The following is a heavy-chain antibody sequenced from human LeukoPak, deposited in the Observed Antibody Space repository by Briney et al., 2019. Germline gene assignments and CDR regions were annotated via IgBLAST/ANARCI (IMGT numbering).Heavy chain of an antibody. D-gene: IGHD5-24*01. CDR3: AGDGDGNIGINGYGNWFDA. V-gene: IGHV3-11*01. Sequence: PGGSLRLSCAVSGFTFSSYYVSWICHAPGKGRGWVSYISSSGRTIYYTDSVEGGFTLSRDNAKNSLYLQMNRLRAVNTDGSDGAGDGDGNIGINGYGNWFDAWGQGTLVTVSS. CDR2: ISSSGRTI. J-gene: IGHJ5*02. CDR1: GFTFSSYY.